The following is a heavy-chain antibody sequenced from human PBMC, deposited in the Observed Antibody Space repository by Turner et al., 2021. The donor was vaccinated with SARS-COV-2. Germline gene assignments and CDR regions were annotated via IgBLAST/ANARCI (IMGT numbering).Heavy chain of an antibody. D-gene: IGHD2-8*01. CDR3: ATAPPYCTNGVCPNGIDP. J-gene: IGHJ5*02. V-gene: IGHV1-24*01. CDR1: AYTLIELS. CDR2: FDPEDSET. Sequence: QVQLLQSGAAVKKPGASVEVSCKVSAYTLIELSMHWVRQAPGKGLEWMGGFDPEDSETIYAQKFQGRVTMTKDTSTDTANMELGSLRSEDTDVYYCATAPPYCTNGVCPNGIDPWGQGTLVTVSS.